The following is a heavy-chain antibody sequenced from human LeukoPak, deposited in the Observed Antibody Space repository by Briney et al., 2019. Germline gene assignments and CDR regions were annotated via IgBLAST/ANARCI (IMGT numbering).Heavy chain of an antibody. J-gene: IGHJ4*02. V-gene: IGHV3-7*03. Sequence: PGGSLRLSCAASGLTFSGFWMSWVRQAPGKGLEWVANINEDGSDKYFVDSVKGRFTISRDNAKNSLYLQMNSLRAEDTALYYCARDDPDFDYWGQGTLVTVSS. CDR2: INEDGSDK. CDR1: GLTFSGFW. CDR3: ARDDPDFDY.